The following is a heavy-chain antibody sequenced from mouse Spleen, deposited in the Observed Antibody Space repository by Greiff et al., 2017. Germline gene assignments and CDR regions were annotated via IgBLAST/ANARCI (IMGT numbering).Heavy chain of an antibody. V-gene: IGHV5-9-3*01. Sequence: EVQLVESGGGLVKPRGSLKLSCAASGFTFSSYAMSWVRQTPEKRLEWVATISSGGSYTYYPDSVKGRFTISRDNAKNTLYLQMSSLRSEDTAMYYCARALLFAYWGQGTLVTVSA. J-gene: IGHJ3*01. CDR1: GFTFSSYA. CDR2: ISSGGSYT. D-gene: IGHD6-1*01. CDR3: ARALLFAY.